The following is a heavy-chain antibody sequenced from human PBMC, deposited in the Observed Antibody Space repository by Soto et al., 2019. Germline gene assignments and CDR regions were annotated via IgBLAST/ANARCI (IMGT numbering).Heavy chain of an antibody. V-gene: IGHV3-74*01. CDR1: GLTFSSYW. D-gene: IGHD4-17*01. J-gene: IGHJ4*02. CDR3: ALSHTVTTDY. CDR2: INSDGSST. Sequence: EVQLVESGGGLVQPGGSLRLSCAASGLTFSSYWMHWVLQAPGQGLVWVSRINSDGSSTSYAESVKGRFTISRDNAKNTLYLQMNSLRAEDTAVYYCALSHTVTTDYWGQGTLVTVSS.